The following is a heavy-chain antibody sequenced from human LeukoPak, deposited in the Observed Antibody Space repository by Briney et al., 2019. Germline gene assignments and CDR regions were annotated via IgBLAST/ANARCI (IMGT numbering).Heavy chain of an antibody. CDR3: ARVIVAAAGYIDY. CDR1: GGTFSSYA. CDR2: IIPILGIA. J-gene: IGHJ4*02. V-gene: IGHV1-69*04. D-gene: IGHD6-13*01. Sequence: ASVKVSCKASGGTFSSYAISWVRQAPGQGLEWMGRIIPILGIANYAQKFQGRVTITADKSTSTAYMELSSLRSGDTAVYYCARVIVAAAGYIDYWGQGTLVTVSS.